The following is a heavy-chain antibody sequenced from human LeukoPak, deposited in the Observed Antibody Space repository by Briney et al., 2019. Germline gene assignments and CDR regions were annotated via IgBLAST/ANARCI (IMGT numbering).Heavy chain of an antibody. V-gene: IGHV3-33*01. CDR3: ARNGVAGGNNWFDP. D-gene: IGHD6-19*01. J-gene: IGHJ5*02. Sequence: GTSLRLSCAASVITFSTFGMHWVRQAPGKGLEWVAFIWYDGSNTYYADSVKGRFTISRDNSKNTLYLQMNSLRVEDTAVYYCARNGVAGGNNWFDPWGQGTLVSVSS. CDR1: VITFSTFG. CDR2: IWYDGSNT.